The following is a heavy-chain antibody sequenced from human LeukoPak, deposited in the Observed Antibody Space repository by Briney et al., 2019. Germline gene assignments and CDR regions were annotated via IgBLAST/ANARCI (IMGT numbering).Heavy chain of an antibody. CDR3: AGRGGRSSGYSDFDY. D-gene: IGHD3-22*01. CDR1: GYTFTSYD. Sequence: ASVKVSCKASGYTFTSYDINWVRQATGQGLEWMGWMNPNSGNTGYAQKFQGRVTMTRNTSISTAYMELSSLISEDTAVYYCAGRGGRSSGYSDFDYWGQGTLVTVSS. CDR2: MNPNSGNT. V-gene: IGHV1-8*01. J-gene: IGHJ4*02.